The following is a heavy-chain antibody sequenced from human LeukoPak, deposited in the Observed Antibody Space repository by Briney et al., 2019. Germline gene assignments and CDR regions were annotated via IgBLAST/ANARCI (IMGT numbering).Heavy chain of an antibody. D-gene: IGHD3-22*01. CDR1: GLTFSIHG. CDR3: AKDDGWLYYNH. Sequence: GGSLRLSCAASGLTFSIHGMNWVRQAPGKGLEWVSGISPGGEIPYYADSVKGRFTISRDNSKDTVSLQMHSLRAEDTATYYCAKDDGWLYYNHWGQGTLVTVSS. CDR2: ISPGGEIP. V-gene: IGHV3-23*01. J-gene: IGHJ4*02.